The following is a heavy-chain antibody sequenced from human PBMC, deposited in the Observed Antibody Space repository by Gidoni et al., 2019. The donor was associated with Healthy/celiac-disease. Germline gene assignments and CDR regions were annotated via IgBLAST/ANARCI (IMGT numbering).Heavy chain of an antibody. J-gene: IGHJ4*02. CDR3: ARGAGGLEVDY. CDR1: GFTVSRYA. CDR2: ISYDGINK. Sequence: QVQLVESGGGVVQPGRSLRLSCAASGFTVSRYALHWVRQAPGKGLEWVAVISYDGINKYYADSVNSRFTISRDNSKNTLYLQMNSLRAEDTAVYYCARGAGGLEVDYWGQGTLVTVSS. V-gene: IGHV3-30-3*01. D-gene: IGHD6-6*01.